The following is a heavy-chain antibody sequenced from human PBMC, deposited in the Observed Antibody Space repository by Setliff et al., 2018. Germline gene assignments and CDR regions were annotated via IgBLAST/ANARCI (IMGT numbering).Heavy chain of an antibody. Sequence: GESLRLSCAASGVRFSGYWMTWVCQAPGKGLEWVANINQDGGETYYVDSVKGRFTISRDHAKNSLYLQMNSLRAEDTALYYCARDLGCYSSVGCRDAFDIWGQGTMVTVSS. D-gene: IGHD2-2*03. V-gene: IGHV3-7*01. CDR2: INQDGGET. J-gene: IGHJ3*02. CDR1: GVRFSGYW. CDR3: ARDLGCYSSVGCRDAFDI.